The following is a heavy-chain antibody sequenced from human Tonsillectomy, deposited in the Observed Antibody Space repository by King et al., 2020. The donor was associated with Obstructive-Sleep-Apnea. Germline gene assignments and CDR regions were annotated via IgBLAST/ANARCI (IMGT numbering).Heavy chain of an antibody. CDR3: AKDRGYSYGFASYYYGMDV. J-gene: IGHJ6*02. Sequence: VQLVESGGGLVQPGGSLRLSCAASGFTFSSYAMSWVRQAPGRGLEWVSAISGSGGSTYYADSVKGRVTISRDNSKNTLYLQMNSLRAEDTAVYYCAKDRGYSYGFASYYYGMDVWGQGTTVTVSS. CDR1: GFTFSSYA. V-gene: IGHV3-23*04. CDR2: ISGSGGST. D-gene: IGHD5-18*01.